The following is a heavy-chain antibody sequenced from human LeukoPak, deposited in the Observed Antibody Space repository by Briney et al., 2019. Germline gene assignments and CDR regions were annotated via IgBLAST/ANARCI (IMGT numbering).Heavy chain of an antibody. Sequence: SGPALVKPTQTLTLTCTFSGFSLSTRPMCVSWIRQPPGKALEWLARIDWDDDEYYSTSLKTRLTISKDTSKNQVVLTMTNMDPVDTATYYCARIGLDTTMAQGAFDIWGQGTMVTVSS. CDR1: GFSLSTRPMC. CDR2: IDWDDDE. J-gene: IGHJ3*02. V-gene: IGHV2-70*11. D-gene: IGHD5-18*01. CDR3: ARIGLDTTMAQGAFDI.